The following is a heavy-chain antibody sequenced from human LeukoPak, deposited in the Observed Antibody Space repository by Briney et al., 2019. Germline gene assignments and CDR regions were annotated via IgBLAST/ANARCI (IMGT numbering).Heavy chain of an antibody. CDR3: ARVLSGSYSYYFDY. D-gene: IGHD3-10*01. CDR1: GFTFSDYY. CDR2: ISSSGSSI. J-gene: IGHJ4*02. Sequence: GGSLRLSCAASGFTFSDYYMSWIRQAPGKGLEWVSYISSSGSSIYYADSVKGRFTLSRDKAKNSLYLQMNSLRAEDTAVYYCARVLSGSYSYYFDYWGQGTLVTVSS. V-gene: IGHV3-11*01.